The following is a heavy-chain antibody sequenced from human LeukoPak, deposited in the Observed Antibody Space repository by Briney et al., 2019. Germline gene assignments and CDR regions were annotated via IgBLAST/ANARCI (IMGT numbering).Heavy chain of an antibody. CDR2: VRNKANTYST. J-gene: IGHJ4*02. CDR3: VRVWRGYYFDS. Sequence: GGSLRLSCAASGFIFSDHHMDWVRQAPGKGLEWVGRVRNKANTYSTNYAASVKGRFSITRDDSMNSVYPQMNSLKTEDTAVYYCVRVWRGYYFDSWGQGILVTVSS. V-gene: IGHV3-72*01. CDR1: GFIFSDHH. D-gene: IGHD3-10*01.